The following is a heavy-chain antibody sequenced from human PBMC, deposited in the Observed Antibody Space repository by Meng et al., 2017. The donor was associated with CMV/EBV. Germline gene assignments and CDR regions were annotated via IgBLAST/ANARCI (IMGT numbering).Heavy chain of an antibody. CDR3: ARVRGDIVVVPATNWFDP. D-gene: IGHD2-2*01. CDR1: SSGSYY. Sequence: SSGSYYWSWLRQPPGKGPEWIGYIYYSGSTNYNPSLKSRVTISVDTSKNQFSLKLSSVTAADTAMYYCARVRGDIVVVPATNWFDPWGQGTLVTVSS. CDR2: IYYSGST. J-gene: IGHJ5*02. V-gene: IGHV4-61*01.